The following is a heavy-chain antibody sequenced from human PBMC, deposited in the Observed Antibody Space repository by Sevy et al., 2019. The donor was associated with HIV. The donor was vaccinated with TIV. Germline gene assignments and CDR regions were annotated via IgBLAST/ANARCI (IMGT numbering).Heavy chain of an antibody. CDR2: IYYSGST. J-gene: IGHJ3*02. V-gene: IGHV4-30-4*01. CDR3: ARVFTHAYYYDSSGVDAFDI. D-gene: IGHD3-22*01. Sequence: SETLSLTCTVSGGSISSGDYYWSWIRQPPGKGLVWIGYIYYSGSTYYNPSLKSRVTISVDTSKNQFSLKLSSVTAAGTAVYYCARVFTHAYYYDSSGVDAFDIWGQGTMVTVSS. CDR1: GGSISSGDYY.